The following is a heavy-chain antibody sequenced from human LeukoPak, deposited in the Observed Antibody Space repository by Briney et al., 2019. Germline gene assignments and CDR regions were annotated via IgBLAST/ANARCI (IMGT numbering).Heavy chain of an antibody. D-gene: IGHD1-26*01. CDR3: ARHPSGSWTYNWFDP. V-gene: IGHV4-59*08. J-gene: IGHJ5*02. CDR1: GGSISSYY. Sequence: SETLSLTCTVSGGSISSYYWSWIRQPPGKGLEWIGYIYYSGSTNYNPSLKSRVTISVDTSKNQFSLKLSSVTAADTAVYYCARHPSGSWTYNWFDPWGQGTLVTVSS. CDR2: IYYSGST.